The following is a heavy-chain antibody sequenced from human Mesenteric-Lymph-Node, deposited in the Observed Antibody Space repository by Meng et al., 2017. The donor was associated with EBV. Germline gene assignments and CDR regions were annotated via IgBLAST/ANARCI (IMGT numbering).Heavy chain of an antibody. CDR2: IDPYGTA. D-gene: IGHD3-10*01. CDR3: ARFQRFGDFD. J-gene: IGHJ4*02. Sequence: VQLQEPGPRLVKASETLFLPCTSSGGSISSGLWWTWVRQTPGKGLEWIGEIDPYGTANYNPSLKSRVTMSVHKSKNQFSLTVTSVTAADTGVYHCARFQRFGDFDWGQGTLVTVSS. CDR1: GGSISSGLW. V-gene: IGHV4-4*02.